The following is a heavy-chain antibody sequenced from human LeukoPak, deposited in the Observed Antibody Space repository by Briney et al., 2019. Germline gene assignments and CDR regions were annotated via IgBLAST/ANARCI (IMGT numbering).Heavy chain of an antibody. CDR2: TWYDGSNK. Sequence: GGSLRLSCAASGFTFSSYGMHWVRQAPGKGLEWVAVTWYDGSNKYYADSVKGRFTISRDNSKNTLYLQMNSLRAEDTAVYYCAKGTDFWSGYVFDYWGQGTLVTVSS. CDR1: GFTFSSYG. CDR3: AKGTDFWSGYVFDY. J-gene: IGHJ4*02. V-gene: IGHV3-33*06. D-gene: IGHD3-3*01.